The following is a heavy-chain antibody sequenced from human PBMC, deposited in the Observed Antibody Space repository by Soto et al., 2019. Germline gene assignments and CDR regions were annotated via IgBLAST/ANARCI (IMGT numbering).Heavy chain of an antibody. J-gene: IGHJ4*02. CDR3: LTSIREATRDFDY. V-gene: IGHV3-73*01. CDR2: IRSKAYSYAT. CDR1: GFSFSGSS. Sequence: GGSLRLSCAASGFSFSGSSMYWVRQASGKGLEWVGRIRSKAYSYATAYGASLKGRFSIFRDDTKNTAYLQINSLKSEDTAVYYCLTSIREATRDFDYWGQGTLVTVSS. D-gene: IGHD5-12*01.